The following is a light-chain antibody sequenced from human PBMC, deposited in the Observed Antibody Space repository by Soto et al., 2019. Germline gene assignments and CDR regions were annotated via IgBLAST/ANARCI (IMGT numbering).Light chain of an antibody. CDR1: SSNIGAGYD. V-gene: IGLV1-40*01. CDR2: DNN. CDR3: HSYDVSLSGAV. J-gene: IGLJ2*01. Sequence: QSVLTQPPSASGAPGQRVTISCTGSSSNIGAGYDVHWYQQLPGTAPKVLIYDNNNRPSGVPDRFSGSKSGTSASLAITGLQAEDDDDYYCHSYDVSLSGAVFGGGTQLTVL.